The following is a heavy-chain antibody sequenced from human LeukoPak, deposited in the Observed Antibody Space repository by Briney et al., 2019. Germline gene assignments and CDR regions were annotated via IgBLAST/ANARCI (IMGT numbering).Heavy chain of an antibody. V-gene: IGHV3-74*01. CDR2: INSGGSIT. J-gene: IGHJ6*02. CDR3: ARNAVDTANAV. D-gene: IGHD5-18*01. CDR1: GFTFTTYW. Sequence: GGSLRLSCAASGFTFTTYWMHWVRQAPGKGLVWVSHINSGGSITSYADSVKGRFTISRDNAKNTLYLQMNSLRAEDTAVYYCARNAVDTANAVWGQGTTVTVSS.